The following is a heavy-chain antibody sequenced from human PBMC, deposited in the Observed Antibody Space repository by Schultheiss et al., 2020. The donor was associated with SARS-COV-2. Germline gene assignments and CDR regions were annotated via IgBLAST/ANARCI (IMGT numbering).Heavy chain of an antibody. CDR3: ARGTSRLRFLEWGGAYYYGMDV. J-gene: IGHJ6*02. Sequence: SETLSLTCTVSGGSISGYYWSWIRQPPGKGLEWIGEINHSGSTNYNPSLKSRVTISVDTSKNQFSLKLSSVTAADTAVYYCARGTSRLRFLEWGGAYYYGMDVWGQGTTVTVSS. CDR2: INHSGST. CDR1: GGSISGYY. V-gene: IGHV4-34*01. D-gene: IGHD3-3*01.